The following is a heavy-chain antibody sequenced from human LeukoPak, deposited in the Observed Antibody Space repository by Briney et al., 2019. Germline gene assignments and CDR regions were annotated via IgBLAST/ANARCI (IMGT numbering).Heavy chain of an antibody. V-gene: IGHV4-4*07. CDR3: AREMAASTGYFDY. CDR1: RGSISTYF. D-gene: IGHD5-24*01. J-gene: IGHJ4*02. Sequence: SETLSLTCTVSRGSISTYFWSWIRQPAGKGLEWIGHIYSSGRTNYNPSLKSRVTMSVDTSKNQFSLRLSSVTAADTAVYYCAREMAASTGYFDYWGQGTLVTVSS. CDR2: IYSSGRT.